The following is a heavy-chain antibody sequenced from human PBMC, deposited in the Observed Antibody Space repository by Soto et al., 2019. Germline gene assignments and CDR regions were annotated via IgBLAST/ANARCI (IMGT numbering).Heavy chain of an antibody. CDR3: AKGITMVRGVIIPFDY. J-gene: IGHJ4*02. V-gene: IGHV3-23*01. CDR2: ISGSGGST. Sequence: GGSLRLSCAASGFTFSSYAMSWVRQAPGKGLEWVSAISGSGGSTYYADSVKGRFTISRDNSKNTLYLQMNSLRAEDTAVYYCAKGITMVRGVIIPFDYWGQGTLVTVSS. D-gene: IGHD3-10*01. CDR1: GFTFSSYA.